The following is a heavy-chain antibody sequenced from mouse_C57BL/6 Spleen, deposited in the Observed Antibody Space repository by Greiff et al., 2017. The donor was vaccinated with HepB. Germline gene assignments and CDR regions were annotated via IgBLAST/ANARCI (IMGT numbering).Heavy chain of an antibody. CDR3: ARPSITTVPPFAY. J-gene: IGHJ3*01. V-gene: IGHV5-17*01. Sequence: DVMLVESGGGLVKPGGSLKLSCAASGFTFSDYGMHWVRQAPEKGLEWVAYISSGSSTIYYADTVKGRFTISRDNAKNTLFLQMTSLRSEDTAMYYCARPSITTVPPFAYWGQGTLVTVSA. CDR2: ISSGSSTI. D-gene: IGHD1-1*01. CDR1: GFTFSDYG.